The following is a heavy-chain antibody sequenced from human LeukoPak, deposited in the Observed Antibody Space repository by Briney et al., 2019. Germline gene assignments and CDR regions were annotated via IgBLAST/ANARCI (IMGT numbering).Heavy chain of an antibody. Sequence: PSETLSLTCTVSGGSVRSGSYYWSWMRQPPGKVLESIGYIYYSGSTNYNPSLKSRVTISVDMSKNQFSLKLSSVTAADTAVYYCARVPTTVTTSFDYWGQGTLVTVSS. CDR1: GGSVRSGSYY. J-gene: IGHJ4*02. CDR2: IYYSGST. CDR3: ARVPTTVTTSFDY. D-gene: IGHD4-17*01. V-gene: IGHV4-61*01.